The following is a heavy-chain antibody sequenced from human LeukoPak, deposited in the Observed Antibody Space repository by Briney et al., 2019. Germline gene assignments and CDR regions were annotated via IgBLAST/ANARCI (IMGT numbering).Heavy chain of an antibody. CDR1: GGSISSYY. Sequence: SETLSLTCTVSGGSISSYYWSWIRQPAGEGPEWIGRIYTSGSTNYNPSLKSRVTISVDTSKNQFSLKLSSVTDADTAVYYCARSGSYGTDYWGQGTLVTVSS. CDR2: IYTSGST. V-gene: IGHV4-4*07. CDR3: ARSGSYGTDY. D-gene: IGHD1-26*01. J-gene: IGHJ4*02.